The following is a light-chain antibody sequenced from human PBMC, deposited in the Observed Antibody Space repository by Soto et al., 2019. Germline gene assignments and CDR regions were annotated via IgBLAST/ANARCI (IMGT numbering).Light chain of an antibody. CDR3: LQDNSYPRT. J-gene: IGKJ1*01. V-gene: IGKV1-6*01. CDR1: QGIRNK. Sequence: AIQMTQSPPSLSASVGDRVTITCRASQGIRNKLAWYQQRPGKAPKLLIYASSHLQSGVPSRFRGSGSGTDFTLTISSLQPDDFATYYCLQDNSYPRTFGQGTKVEI. CDR2: ASS.